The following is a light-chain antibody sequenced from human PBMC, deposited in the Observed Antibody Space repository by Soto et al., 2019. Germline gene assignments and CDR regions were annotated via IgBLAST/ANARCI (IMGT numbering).Light chain of an antibody. V-gene: IGKV1-9*01. CDR1: QGISSY. Sequence: DIQLTQSPSFLSASAGDRGTISCRASQGISSYLAWYQQKPGKAPNLLINTASTLQCGVPSRFSGSGSGTEFTLTISRLEPEDLATYYCQQVNIYPFTFGPGAKVDIK. CDR2: TAS. J-gene: IGKJ3*01. CDR3: QQVNIYPFT.